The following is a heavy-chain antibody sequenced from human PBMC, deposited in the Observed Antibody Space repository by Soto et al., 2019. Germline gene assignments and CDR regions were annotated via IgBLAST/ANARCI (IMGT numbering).Heavy chain of an antibody. J-gene: IGHJ6*02. Sequence: QVQLVQSGAEVKKPGASVKVSCKSSGYTFTTYGISWVRQAPGQGLEWMGWISGYNGNTKYAQKFQGRVPMTTDTTTRTAYMDLRSLRSNDAAVYYCAREGEMPYYYYGMDVWGQGTTVTVYS. V-gene: IGHV1-18*01. CDR2: ISGYNGNT. CDR1: GYTFTTYG. CDR3: AREGEMPYYYYGMDV. D-gene: IGHD3-16*01.